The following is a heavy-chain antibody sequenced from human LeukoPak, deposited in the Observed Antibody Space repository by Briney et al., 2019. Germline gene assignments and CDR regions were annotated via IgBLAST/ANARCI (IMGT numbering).Heavy chain of an antibody. J-gene: IGHJ6*02. CDR3: TRDHGLDV. Sequence: GGSLRLSCVASGFPFSSYWMSWVRQAPGKGLMWVSQINSDGSATSCADPVKGRCTISRDNAKNMLYLEMSSLRVEDTAVYFCTRDHGLDVWGQGTTVTVSS. V-gene: IGHV3-74*01. CDR2: INSDGSAT. CDR1: GFPFSSYW.